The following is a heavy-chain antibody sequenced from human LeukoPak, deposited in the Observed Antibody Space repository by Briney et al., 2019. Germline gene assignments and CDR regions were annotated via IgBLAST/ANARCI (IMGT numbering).Heavy chain of an antibody. CDR3: VRDRAGTQSWVEFDL. CDR1: GFSVTNTL. V-gene: IGHV3-66*02. CDR2: IYIDART. J-gene: IGHJ5*02. D-gene: IGHD3-10*01. Sequence: PGGSLTLTCTLSGFSVTNTLIDWVRQAPGKGPEGVALIYIDARTFYADSEKGRFTISRDNTKKMYIVQMNSLRSEDSALYYCVRDRAGTQSWVEFDLWGQGTLVTVSS.